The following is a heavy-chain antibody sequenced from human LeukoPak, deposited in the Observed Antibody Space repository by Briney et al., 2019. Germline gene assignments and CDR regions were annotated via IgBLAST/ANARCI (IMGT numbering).Heavy chain of an antibody. V-gene: IGHV3-74*01. Sequence: GGSLRLSCAASGFTFSGFWMHWVRHAPGKGLVWVSCISFDGSDATYADSVKGRFTISRDNAKNTLHLQMDSLTVEDTAVYYCARDVDTAMVTGFDYWGQGTLVTVSS. CDR1: GFTFSGFW. J-gene: IGHJ4*02. D-gene: IGHD5-18*01. CDR2: ISFDGSDA. CDR3: ARDVDTAMVTGFDY.